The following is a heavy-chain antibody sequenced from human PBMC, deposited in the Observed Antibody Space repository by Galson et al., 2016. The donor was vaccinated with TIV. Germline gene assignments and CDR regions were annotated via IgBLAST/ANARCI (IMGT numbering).Heavy chain of an antibody. CDR2: VRYDGSHK. CDR3: AKGMATFGVIPPWGGMDV. Sequence: SLRLSCAASGFTFSTYVMHWVRQAPGKGLEWVAFVRYDGSHKNYADSVKGRFTISRDNSKYTLYLQMNSLRAEDTAVYYCAKGMATFGVIPPWGGMDVWGQGTTVTVSS. CDR1: GFTFSTYV. V-gene: IGHV3-30*02. J-gene: IGHJ6*02. D-gene: IGHD3-3*01.